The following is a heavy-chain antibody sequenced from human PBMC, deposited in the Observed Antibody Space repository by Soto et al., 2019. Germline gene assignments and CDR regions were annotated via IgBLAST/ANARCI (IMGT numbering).Heavy chain of an antibody. CDR1: GDSVSSNSAA. J-gene: IGHJ6*03. CDR3: ARAYSGFDSFFLMDYYYYSMQF. Sequence: PSQTLSLTCAISGDSVSSNSAAWNWIRQSPSRGLEWLGRTYYRSKWYNDYAVSVKSRITINPDTSKNQFSLQLNSVTPEDTAVYYCARAYSGFDSFFLMDYYYYSMQFWGKATPVTVS. V-gene: IGHV6-1*01. D-gene: IGHD5-12*01. CDR2: TYYRSKWYN.